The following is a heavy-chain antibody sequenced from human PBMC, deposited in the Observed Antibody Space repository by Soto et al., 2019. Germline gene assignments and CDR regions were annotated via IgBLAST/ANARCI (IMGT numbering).Heavy chain of an antibody. D-gene: IGHD2-2*01. V-gene: IGHV4-59*08. CDR2: IYYSGST. J-gene: IGHJ4*02. Sequence: SETLSLTCTVSGGSISSYYWSWIRQPPGKGLEWIGYIYYSGSTNYNPSLKSRVTISVDTSKNQFSLKLSSVTAADTAVYYCARHVGTSADYFDYWGQGTLVTVSS. CDR1: GGSISSYY. CDR3: ARHVGTSADYFDY.